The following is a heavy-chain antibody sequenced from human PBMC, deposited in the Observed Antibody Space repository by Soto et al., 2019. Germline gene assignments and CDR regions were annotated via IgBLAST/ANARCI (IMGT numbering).Heavy chain of an antibody. Sequence: GGSLRLSFAASGFTFSSYAMSWVRQAPGKGLEWVSAISGSGGSTYYADSVKGRFTISRDNSKNTPYLQMNSLRAEDTAVYYCATPTRADFWSGYYQYYYYGMDVWGQGTTVTVSS. CDR1: GFTFSSYA. V-gene: IGHV3-23*01. D-gene: IGHD3-3*01. CDR2: ISGSGGST. CDR3: ATPTRADFWSGYYQYYYYGMDV. J-gene: IGHJ6*02.